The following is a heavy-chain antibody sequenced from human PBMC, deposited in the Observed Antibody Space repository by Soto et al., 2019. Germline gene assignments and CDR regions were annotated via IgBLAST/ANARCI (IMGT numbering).Heavy chain of an antibody. Sequence: SETLSLSSTVSGASIPSFYWSWIRQPPGQGVKCIVYIYYSGSTNYNPSLKSRVTISVDTSKNQFSLKLSSVTAADTAVYYCARQSITVSTIFGVVIKQENWFDPWGQGTLVTVS. CDR1: GASIPSFY. CDR3: ARQSITVSTIFGVVIKQENWFDP. V-gene: IGHV4-59*08. D-gene: IGHD3-3*01. CDR2: IYYSGST. J-gene: IGHJ5*02.